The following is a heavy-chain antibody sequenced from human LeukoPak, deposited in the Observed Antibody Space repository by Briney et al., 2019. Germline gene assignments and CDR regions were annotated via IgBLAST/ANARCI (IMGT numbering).Heavy chain of an antibody. V-gene: IGHV1-8*02. CDR2: MNPNSGNT. D-gene: IGHD5-18*01. CDR1: GYTFTSYG. CDR3: ARGGSYGEYYYYYYGMDV. Sequence: ASVKVSCKASGYTFTSYGISWVRQAPGQGLEWMGWMNPNSGNTGYAQKFQGRVTMTRNTSISTAYMELSSLRSEDTAVYYCARGGSYGEYYYYYYGMDVWGQGTTVTVSS. J-gene: IGHJ6*02.